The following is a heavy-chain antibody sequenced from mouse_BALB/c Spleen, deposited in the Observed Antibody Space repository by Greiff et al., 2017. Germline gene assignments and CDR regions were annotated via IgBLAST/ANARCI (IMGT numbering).Heavy chain of an antibody. CDR1: GYSITSGYY. V-gene: IGHV3-6*02. CDR3: ARGEDSSGYPYFDY. CDR2: ISYDGSN. J-gene: IGHJ2*01. Sequence: EVQLVESGPGLVKPSQSLSLTCSVTGYSITSGYYWNWIRQFPGNKLEWMGYISYDGSNNYNPSLKNRISITRDTSKNQFFLKLNSVTTEDTATYYCARGEDSSGYPYFDYWGQGTTLTVSS. D-gene: IGHD3-2*01.